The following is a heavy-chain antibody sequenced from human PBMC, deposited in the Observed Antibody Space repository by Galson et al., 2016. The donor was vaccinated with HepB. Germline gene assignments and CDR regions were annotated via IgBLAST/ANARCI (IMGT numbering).Heavy chain of an antibody. V-gene: IGHV1-69*13. CDR2: IIPIYGTT. J-gene: IGHJ5*02. CDR3: ARGLALYCSSTSTNCYRGFDA. D-gene: IGHD2-2*01. CDR1: GGTLSSYA. Sequence: SVKVSCKASGGTLSSYAISWVRQAPGQGLEWMGGIIPIYGTTNFAQKFQGRVTITADESMTTAYMELSSLRSDDTAVYYCARGLALYCSSTSTNCYRGFDAWGQGTLVTVSS.